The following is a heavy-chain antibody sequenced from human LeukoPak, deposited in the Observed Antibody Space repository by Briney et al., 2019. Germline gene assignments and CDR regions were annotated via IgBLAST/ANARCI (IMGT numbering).Heavy chain of an antibody. CDR1: GFTFSDYS. V-gene: IGHV3-48*04. D-gene: IGHD2-21*02. CDR3: ARVGSNCGGDCYPYAFDV. Sequence: PGGSLRLSCAASGFTFSDYSMNWVRQAPGKGLEWVSYISSTSSTIYYADSVKGRFTVSRDNAKNTLYLGMNSLSAEDTAVYYCARVGSNCGGDCYPYAFDVWGQGTVVTVSS. J-gene: IGHJ3*01. CDR2: ISSTSSTI.